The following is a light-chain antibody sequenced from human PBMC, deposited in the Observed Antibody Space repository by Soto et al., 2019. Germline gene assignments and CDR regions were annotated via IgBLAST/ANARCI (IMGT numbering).Light chain of an antibody. CDR2: GNI. J-gene: IGLJ2*01. Sequence: QSVLTQPPSVSGAPGQRVTISCTGSSSNIGAGYDVHWYQQLPGTAPKLLIYGNINRPSGVPDRFSGSKSGTSASLAITGLQAEDEADYFCQSYDSSLGDSRVFSGGPKPTVL. CDR3: QSYDSSLGDSRV. CDR1: SSNIGAGYD. V-gene: IGLV1-40*01.